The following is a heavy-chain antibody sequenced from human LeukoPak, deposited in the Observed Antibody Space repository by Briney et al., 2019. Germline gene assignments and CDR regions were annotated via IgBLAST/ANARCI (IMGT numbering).Heavy chain of an antibody. V-gene: IGHV3-9*01. Sequence: GGSLRLSCAASGFTFDDYAMHWVRQAPGKGLEWVSGISWNSGSIGYADSVKGRFTISRDNAKNSLYLQMNSLRAEDTALYYCARFGSSRTGPTAPYWGQGTLVTVSS. CDR3: ARFGSSRTGPTAPY. CDR2: ISWNSGSI. D-gene: IGHD6-13*01. J-gene: IGHJ4*02. CDR1: GFTFDDYA.